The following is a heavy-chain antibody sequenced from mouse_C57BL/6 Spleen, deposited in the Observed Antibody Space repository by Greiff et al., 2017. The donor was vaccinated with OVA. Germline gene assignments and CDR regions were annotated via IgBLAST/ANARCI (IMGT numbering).Heavy chain of an antibody. J-gene: IGHJ3*01. Sequence: VQLQQSGPELVKPGASVKISCKASGYTFTDYYMNWVKQSHGKSLEWIGDINPNNGGTSYNQKFKGKATLTVDKSSSTAYMELRSLTSEDSAVYYSARLATAQARSFAYWGQGTLVTVSA. D-gene: IGHD3-2*02. CDR3: ARLATAQARSFAY. V-gene: IGHV1-26*01. CDR2: INPNNGGT. CDR1: GYTFTDYY.